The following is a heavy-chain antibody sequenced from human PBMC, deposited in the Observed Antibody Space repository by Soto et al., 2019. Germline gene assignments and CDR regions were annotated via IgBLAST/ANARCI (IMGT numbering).Heavy chain of an antibody. J-gene: IGHJ4*02. CDR2: IIPILGIA. D-gene: IGHD6-19*01. V-gene: IGHV1-69*04. CDR3: ARDLIRSYSSGG. Sequence: GASVKVSCKASGGTFSSYTISWVRQAPGQGLEWMGRIIPILGIANYAQKLQGRVTITADKSTSTAYMELSSLRSEDTAVYYCARDLIRSYSSGGWGQGTLVTVSS. CDR1: GGTFSSYT.